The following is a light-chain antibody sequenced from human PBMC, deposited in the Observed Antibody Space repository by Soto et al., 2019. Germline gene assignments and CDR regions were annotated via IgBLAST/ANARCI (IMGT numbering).Light chain of an antibody. CDR2: WAS. CDR1: QSVLYSSNNKNY. V-gene: IGKV4-1*01. CDR3: QQYYSTPRT. Sequence: DIVMTQSPDSVTASLGERATNNCKSSQSVLYSSNNKNYLAWYQQKPGQPPNLLIYWASTRESGVPDRFSGSGSGTNFTLTISSLLAEDVAVYFCQQYYSTPRTFGQGTRVEIK. J-gene: IGKJ1*01.